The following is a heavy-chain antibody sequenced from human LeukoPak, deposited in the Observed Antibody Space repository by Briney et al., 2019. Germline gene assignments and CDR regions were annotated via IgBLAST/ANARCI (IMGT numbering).Heavy chain of an antibody. Sequence: SETLSLTCTVSGGSISSYYWSWIRQPAGKGLEWIGRIYTSGSTNYNPSLKSRVTMSVDTSKNQFSLKLSSVTAAVTAVYYCARSLAVADSPDFDSWGQGTLVTVSS. CDR1: GGSISSYY. V-gene: IGHV4-4*07. CDR2: IYTSGST. CDR3: ARSLAVADSPDFDS. D-gene: IGHD6-13*01. J-gene: IGHJ4*02.